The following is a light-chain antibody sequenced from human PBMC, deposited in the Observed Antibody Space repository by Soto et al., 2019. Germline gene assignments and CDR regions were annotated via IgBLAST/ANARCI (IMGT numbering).Light chain of an antibody. Sequence: EIVMTQSPATLSVSPGERATLSCRASQSVSSDLAWYQQKPGQTPRLLIYDASTRPTGIPARFSGSGSGTEFTLTISSLQSEDFAVYYCQQYNDWPPKYTFGQGTKLEIK. J-gene: IGKJ2*01. V-gene: IGKV3-15*01. CDR2: DAS. CDR3: QQYNDWPPKYT. CDR1: QSVSSD.